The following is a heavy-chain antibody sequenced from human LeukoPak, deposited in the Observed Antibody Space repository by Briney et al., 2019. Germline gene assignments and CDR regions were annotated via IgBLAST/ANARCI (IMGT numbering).Heavy chain of an antibody. Sequence: ASVKVSCKASGYTFTSYYMHWVRQAPGQGLEWMGIINPSGGSTSYAQKLQGRVTMTTDTSTSTAYMELRSLRSDDTAVYYCARGGWTLYWYFDLWGRGTLVTVSS. CDR3: ARGGWTLYWYFDL. CDR1: GYTFTSYY. J-gene: IGHJ2*01. CDR2: INPSGGST. V-gene: IGHV1-46*01. D-gene: IGHD3/OR15-3a*01.